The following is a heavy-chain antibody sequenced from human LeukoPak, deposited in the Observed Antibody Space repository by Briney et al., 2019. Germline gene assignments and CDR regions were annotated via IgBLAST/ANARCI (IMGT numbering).Heavy chain of an antibody. D-gene: IGHD3-10*01. CDR3: ARDTHYYGSGSYCDN. CDR2: IIPFFGTA. J-gene: IGHJ4*02. V-gene: IGHV1-69*05. CDR1: GGTFSSYA. Sequence: SVKVSCKDTGGTFSSYAISWVRQATGQGLEWMGKIIPFFGTANYAQKFQGRVTITTDESTITAYMELSSLRSEDTAVYYCARDTHYYGSGSYCDNWGQGTLVTVSS.